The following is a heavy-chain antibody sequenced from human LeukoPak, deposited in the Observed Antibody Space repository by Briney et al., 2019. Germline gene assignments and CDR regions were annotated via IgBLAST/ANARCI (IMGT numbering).Heavy chain of an antibody. J-gene: IGHJ5*02. Sequence: ASVKVSCKASGYTFKDHYIHWVRQAPGQRPEWMGWINPNSESTDNAQKFEARVTLTKDSTIRTTYMELRNLRSDDTAVYYCARGASYYASGAFYPWGQGTLVTVSS. CDR2: INPNSEST. D-gene: IGHD3-10*01. CDR1: GYTFKDHY. V-gene: IGHV1-2*02. CDR3: ARGASYYASGAFYP.